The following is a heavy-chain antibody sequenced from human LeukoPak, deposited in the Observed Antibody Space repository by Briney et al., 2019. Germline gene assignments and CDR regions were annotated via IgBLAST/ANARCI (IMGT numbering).Heavy chain of an antibody. CDR1: GGSFSGYY. CDR2: INHSGST. D-gene: IGHD2-2*01. CDR3: ARGRLTSCYDY. J-gene: IGHJ4*02. Sequence: PSETLSLTCAVYGGSFSGYYWSWIRQPPGKGLEWIGEINHSGSTNYNPSLKSRVTISVDTSKNQFSLKLSSVTAVDTAVYYCARGRLTSCYDYWGQGTLVTVSS. V-gene: IGHV4-34*01.